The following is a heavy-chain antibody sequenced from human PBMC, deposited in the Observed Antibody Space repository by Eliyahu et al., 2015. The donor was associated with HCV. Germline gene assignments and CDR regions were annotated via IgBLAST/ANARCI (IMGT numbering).Heavy chain of an antibody. Sequence: QLQLQESGPGLVKPSDTLSLWFFLLLXAXRXTVXSRRWLRQPLGKGLEWIGTIYYSGTTHYNPSLKSRVTISVDTSKSQFSLKLSSVTAADTAVYNCARLYPMSGALEIWGQGTMVTVSS. J-gene: IGHJ3*02. V-gene: IGHV4-39*01. D-gene: IGHD2/OR15-2a*01. CDR2: IYYSGTT. CDR3: ARLYPMSGALEI. CDR1: LXAXRXTVXS.